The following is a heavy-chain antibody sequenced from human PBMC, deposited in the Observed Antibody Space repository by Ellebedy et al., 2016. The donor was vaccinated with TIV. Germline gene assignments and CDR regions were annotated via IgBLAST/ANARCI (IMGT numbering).Heavy chain of an antibody. CDR2: ISSSSSYT. J-gene: IGHJ6*02. Sequence: GGSLRLSCAASGFTFSDYYMSWIRQTPGKGLEWVSYISSSSSYTNYADSVKGRFTISRDNAKNSLYLQMNSLRADDTAVYYCARDQGYYYGSGSHYYGMDVWGQGTTVTVSS. V-gene: IGHV3-11*05. CDR3: ARDQGYYYGSGSHYYGMDV. D-gene: IGHD3-10*01. CDR1: GFTFSDYY.